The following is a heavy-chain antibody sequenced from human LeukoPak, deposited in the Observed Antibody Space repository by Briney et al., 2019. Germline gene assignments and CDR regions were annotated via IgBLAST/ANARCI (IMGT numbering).Heavy chain of an antibody. D-gene: IGHD3-22*01. CDR3: ASTPPSGSSGYYGGY. J-gene: IGHJ4*02. V-gene: IGHV1-69*13. CDR2: IIPIFGTA. CDR1: GYTFTSYD. Sequence: SVKVSCKASGYTFTSYDINWVRQATGQGLEWMGGIIPIFGTANYAQKFQGRVTITADESTSTACMELSSLRSEDTAVYYCASTPPSGSSGYYGGYWGQGTLVTVSS.